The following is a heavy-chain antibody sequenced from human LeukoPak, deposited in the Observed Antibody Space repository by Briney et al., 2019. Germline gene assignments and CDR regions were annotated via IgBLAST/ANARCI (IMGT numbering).Heavy chain of an antibody. CDR3: ARRPGEYGGNDFDY. J-gene: IGHJ4*02. D-gene: IGHD4/OR15-4a*01. CDR2: IYYSGST. CDR1: GGSFSGYY. Sequence: SETLSLTCAVYGGSFSGYYWGWIRQPPGKGLEWIGSIYYSGSTHYNPSLKSRVTMSIDTSKNQFSLKLSSVTAADTAVYYCARRPGEYGGNDFDYWGQGTLVTVSS. V-gene: IGHV4-34*01.